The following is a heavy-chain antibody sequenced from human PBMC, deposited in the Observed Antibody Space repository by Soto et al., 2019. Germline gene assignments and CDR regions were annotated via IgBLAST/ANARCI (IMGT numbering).Heavy chain of an antibody. CDR2: IRGSGAGT. Sequence: GGSLRLSCAASGFTFNPYATNWVRQAPGKGLEWVSTIRGSGAGTYYADSVKGRFTISRDNSKNTLYLQMNSLRAEDTAVYFCAKGFGISWQYYFDYWGQGTLVTVSS. J-gene: IGHJ4*02. V-gene: IGHV3-23*01. CDR1: GFTFNPYA. D-gene: IGHD6-13*01. CDR3: AKGFGISWQYYFDY.